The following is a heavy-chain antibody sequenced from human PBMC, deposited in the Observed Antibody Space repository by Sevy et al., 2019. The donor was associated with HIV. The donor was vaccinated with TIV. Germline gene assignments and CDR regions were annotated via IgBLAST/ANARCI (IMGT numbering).Heavy chain of an antibody. J-gene: IGHJ6*02. CDR1: GFTFGDYA. CDR3: SRVQGTISPYNYFGMDV. CDR2: IKSKTYGGTT. Sequence: GGSLRLSCTASGFTFGDYAMSWLRQAPGKGLEWVGFIKSKTYGGTTEYAGSVKGRFTISRVDSKSIAYLQMNSLKTEDTALYYCSRVQGTISPYNYFGMDVWGQGTTVTVSS. V-gene: IGHV3-49*03. D-gene: IGHD3-3*01.